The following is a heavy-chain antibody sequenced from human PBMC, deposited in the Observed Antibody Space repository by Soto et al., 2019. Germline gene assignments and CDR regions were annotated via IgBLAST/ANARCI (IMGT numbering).Heavy chain of an antibody. Sequence: PGESLKISCKGSGYSFTSYLIGWVRQMPGKGLEWMGIIYPGESDTRYSPSFQGQVTISADKSISTAYLQWSSLKASDTALFYCARPGDYDFWSGTSDYFDYWGQGTLVTVSS. CDR3: ARPGDYDFWSGTSDYFDY. J-gene: IGHJ4*02. D-gene: IGHD3-3*01. CDR1: GYSFTSYL. CDR2: IYPGESDT. V-gene: IGHV5-51*01.